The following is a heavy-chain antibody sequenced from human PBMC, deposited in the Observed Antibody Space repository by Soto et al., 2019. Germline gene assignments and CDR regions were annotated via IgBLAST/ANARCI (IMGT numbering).Heavy chain of an antibody. D-gene: IGHD3-22*01. V-gene: IGHV1-46*01. CDR3: ASDRAYYYDSSGQLYGMDV. Sequence: ASVKVSCKAIGYSLTSHYMHWVRQAPGQGLEWMGTIYPGGVNVAYAQKFEGRVTMTKDTSTSTVYMELNSLTSEDTAVYYCASDRAYYYDSSGQLYGMDVWG. J-gene: IGHJ6*02. CDR2: IYPGGVNV. CDR1: GYSLTSHY.